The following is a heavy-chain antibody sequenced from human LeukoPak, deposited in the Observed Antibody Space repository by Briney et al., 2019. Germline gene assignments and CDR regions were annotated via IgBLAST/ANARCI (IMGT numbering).Heavy chain of an antibody. J-gene: IGHJ4*02. V-gene: IGHV3-48*02. CDR1: GFTFSSYS. CDR3: ATDPGSSWKADY. D-gene: IGHD6-13*01. Sequence: GGSLRLSCAASGFTFSSYSMNWVRQAPGKGLEWVSYISSSSTIYYADSVKGRFTISRDNAKNSLYLQMNSLRDEDTAVYYCATDPGSSWKADYWGQGTLATVSS. CDR2: ISSSSTI.